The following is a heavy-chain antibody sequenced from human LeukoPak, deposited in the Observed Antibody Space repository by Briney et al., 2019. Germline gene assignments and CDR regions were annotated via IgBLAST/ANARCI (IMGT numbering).Heavy chain of an antibody. CDR1: GFTFSSSA. Sequence: GGSLRLSGTASGFTFSSSAMTWVRQAPGKGLDWVSAISDSGGDSIYTDSVKDRFTISRDNSKNTLYLQMNSLRAEDTALYYCAKGGSYAPLDYWGQGTLVTVSS. D-gene: IGHD1-26*01. J-gene: IGHJ4*02. CDR3: AKGGSYAPLDY. V-gene: IGHV3-23*01. CDR2: ISDSGGDS.